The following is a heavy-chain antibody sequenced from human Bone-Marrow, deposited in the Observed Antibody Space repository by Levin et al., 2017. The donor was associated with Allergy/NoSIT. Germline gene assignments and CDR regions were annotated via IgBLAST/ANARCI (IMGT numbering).Heavy chain of an antibody. J-gene: IGHJ2*01. Sequence: LSLTCAASGFTFSSSEMNWVRQAPGKGLEWISYISSSGSTKYYADSVKGRFTISSKNSLDLQMNSLRAEDTAIYYCARDKSSDGVTPDWYFDLWGRGTLVTVSS. CDR1: GFTFSSSE. CDR3: ARDKSSDGVTPDWYFDL. V-gene: IGHV3-48*03. CDR2: ISSSGSTK. D-gene: IGHD2-21*02.